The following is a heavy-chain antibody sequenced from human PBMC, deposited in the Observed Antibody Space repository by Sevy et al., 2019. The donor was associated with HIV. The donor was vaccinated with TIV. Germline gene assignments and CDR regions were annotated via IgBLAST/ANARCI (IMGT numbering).Heavy chain of an antibody. Sequence: GGSLRLSCAASGFTFSNYWMGWVRQAPGKGLEWVANIKEDGGEKYYADSVKGRFTFSNDNTKNSLYLQMTSRRAENTAIYYCASDTSGSNSSTGGFDYWGQGTLVTVSS. CDR2: IKEDGGEK. V-gene: IGHV3-7*01. J-gene: IGHJ4*02. CDR3: ASDTSGSNSSTGGFDY. D-gene: IGHD1-26*01. CDR1: GFTFSNYW.